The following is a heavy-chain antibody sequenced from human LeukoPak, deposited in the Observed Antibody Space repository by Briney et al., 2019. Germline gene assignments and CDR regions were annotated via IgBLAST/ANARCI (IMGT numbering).Heavy chain of an antibody. CDR2: IQTDGST. Sequence: GGSLRLSCAASGFTFTNFWMNWVRQTPGKGLMWVSRIQTDGSTRYAESVKGRFTISRDNAKNTVCLQMNTLSAEDTAIYYCARGLHWNDFNWFDSWGQGTLVTVSS. CDR3: ARGLHWNDFNWFDS. CDR1: GFTFTNFW. V-gene: IGHV3-74*01. J-gene: IGHJ5*01. D-gene: IGHD1-1*01.